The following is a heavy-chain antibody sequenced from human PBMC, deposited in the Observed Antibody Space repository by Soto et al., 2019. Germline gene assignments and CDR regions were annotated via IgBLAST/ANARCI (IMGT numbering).Heavy chain of an antibody. V-gene: IGHV3-33*01. J-gene: IGHJ4*02. D-gene: IGHD6-25*01. CDR3: ARGEGIAADRDYFDY. Sequence: QVQLVESGGGVVQPGRSLRLSCAASGFTFSSYGMHWVRQAPGKGLEWVAVIWYDGSNKYYADSVKGRFTISRDNSKNTLYLQMNSLXAEDXXXXXCARGEGIAADRDYFDYWGQGTLVTVSS. CDR2: IWYDGSNK. CDR1: GFTFSSYG.